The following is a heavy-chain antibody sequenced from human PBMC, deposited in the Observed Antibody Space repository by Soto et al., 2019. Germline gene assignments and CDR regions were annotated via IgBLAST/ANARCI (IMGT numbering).Heavy chain of an antibody. J-gene: IGHJ4*02. V-gene: IGHV4-59*01. D-gene: IGHD6-6*01. CDR2: IYYSGRT. CDR1: AGSISSSY. CDR3: PRDFWQYGMGSSPNYYFDY. Sequence: PSETLSLTCTVSAGSISSSYWSWIRQPPGKGLEWIGHIYYSGRTNYNPSLKSRVTISVDTSKNQFSLKLSSVTAADTAVYYCPRDFWQYGMGSSPNYYFDYWGQGPLVTVSS.